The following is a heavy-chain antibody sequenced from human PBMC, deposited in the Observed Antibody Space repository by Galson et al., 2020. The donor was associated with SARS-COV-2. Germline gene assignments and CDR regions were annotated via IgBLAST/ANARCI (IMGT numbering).Heavy chain of an antibody. V-gene: IGHV3-11*03. CDR3: AGSHKNFWYNFDN. Sequence: GGSLRLSCTASGLIFSDYYMTWIRQAPGKGLEWISYISPSSDYTNYADSVRGRFTISRDNTKTSLFLHMDSLRAEDTAVYYCAGSHKNFWYNFDNGGQGALGTGSS. J-gene: IGHJ4*02. CDR1: GLIFSDYY. D-gene: IGHD6-13*01. CDR2: ISPSSDYT.